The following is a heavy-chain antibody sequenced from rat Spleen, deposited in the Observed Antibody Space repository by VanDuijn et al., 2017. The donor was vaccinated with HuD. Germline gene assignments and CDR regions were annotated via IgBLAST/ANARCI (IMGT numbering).Heavy chain of an antibody. CDR1: GFTFSNYG. J-gene: IGHJ4*01. CDR3: ARHYGGYSEYVMDA. CDR2: ISTGGGNT. V-gene: IGHV5S13*01. Sequence: EVQLVESGGGLVQPGGSLKLSCAASGFTFSNYGMAWVRQTPTKGLEWVASISTGGGNTYYRDSVKGRFTISRDNAKSTLYLQMDSLRSEDTATYYCARHYGGYSEYVMDAWGQGASVTVSS. D-gene: IGHD1-11*01.